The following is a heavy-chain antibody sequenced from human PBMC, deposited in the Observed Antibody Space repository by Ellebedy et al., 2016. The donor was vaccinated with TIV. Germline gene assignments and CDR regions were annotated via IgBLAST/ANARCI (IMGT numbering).Heavy chain of an antibody. J-gene: IGHJ4*02. V-gene: IGHV3-7*03. CDR2: IKQDGSEK. CDR1: GFTFSSNW. CDR3: ARGRSFN. D-gene: IGHD3-10*01. Sequence: PGGSLRLSCAASGFTFSSNWMSWVRQTPGKGLEWVAYIKQDGSEKYYVDSVKGRFTISRDNAKNSLYLQMNSLRAEDTAVYDCARGRSFNWGQGTLVTVSS.